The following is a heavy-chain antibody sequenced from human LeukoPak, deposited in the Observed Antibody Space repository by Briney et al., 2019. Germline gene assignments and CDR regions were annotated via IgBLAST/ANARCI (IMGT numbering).Heavy chain of an antibody. V-gene: IGHV1-8*01. CDR1: GYTLTSYD. D-gene: IGHD3-22*01. Sequence: ASVKVSCKASGYTLTSYDINWVRQATGQGLEWMGWMNPNSGNTGYAQKFQGRVTMTRNTSISTAYMELSSPRSEDTAVYYCARGGNYYDSSATTHDYWGQGTLVTVSS. CDR3: ARGGNYYDSSATTHDY. J-gene: IGHJ4*02. CDR2: MNPNSGNT.